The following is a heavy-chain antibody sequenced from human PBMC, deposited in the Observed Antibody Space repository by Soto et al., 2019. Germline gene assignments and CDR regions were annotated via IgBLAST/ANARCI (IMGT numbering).Heavy chain of an antibody. CDR1: GYTLTELS. V-gene: IGHV1-24*01. CDR3: AKDRGPYYDSSVYFDY. D-gene: IGHD3-22*01. CDR2: FDPEDGET. J-gene: IGHJ4*02. Sequence: ASVKVSCKVSGYTLTELSMHWVRQAPGKGLEWMGGFDPEDGETIYAQKFQGKVTMTEDTSTDTAYMELSSLRSEDTAVYYCAKDRGPYYDSSVYFDYWGQGTPVPVYS.